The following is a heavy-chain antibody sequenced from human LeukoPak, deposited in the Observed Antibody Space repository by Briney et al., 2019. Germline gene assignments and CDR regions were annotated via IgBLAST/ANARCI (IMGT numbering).Heavy chain of an antibody. Sequence: PSETLSLTCSVSGGSISGQYWTWIRQPPGKRLEWIGYIYYSGSTNYNPSLKSRVTISIDTSKNQFSLKVRSVTAADTAVYYCARVYDFWSGYSEGAFDIWGQGTMATVSS. J-gene: IGHJ3*02. D-gene: IGHD3-3*01. CDR3: ARVYDFWSGYSEGAFDI. V-gene: IGHV4-59*11. CDR2: IYYSGST. CDR1: GGSISGQY.